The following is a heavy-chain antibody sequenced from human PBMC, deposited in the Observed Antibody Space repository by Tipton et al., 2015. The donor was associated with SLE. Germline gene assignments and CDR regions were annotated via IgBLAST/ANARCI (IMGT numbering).Heavy chain of an antibody. CDR2: IDYSGST. Sequence: TLSLTCTVSGASISDYYWSWFRQFPGKGLEWIGYIDYSGSTNYNPPLKSRLTISGDTSKNQFSLHLTSVTAADTAIYYCARVGYLGSGKTWDMDVWGKGITVTVAS. J-gene: IGHJ6*03. V-gene: IGHV4-59*01. CDR3: ARVGYLGSGKTWDMDV. D-gene: IGHD3-10*01. CDR1: GASISDYY.